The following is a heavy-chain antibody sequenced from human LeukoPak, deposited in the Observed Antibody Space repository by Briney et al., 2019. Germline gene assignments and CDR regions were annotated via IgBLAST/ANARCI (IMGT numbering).Heavy chain of an antibody. J-gene: IGHJ3*02. CDR3: AKPYYYDSSGYEIGDAFDI. D-gene: IGHD3-22*01. CDR1: GFTVSSNY. Sequence: GGSLRLSCAASGFTVSSNYMSWVRQAPGKGLEWVSAISGSGGSTYYADSVKGRFTISRDNSKNTLYLQMNSLRAEDTAVYYCAKPYYYDSSGYEIGDAFDIWGQGTMVTVSS. CDR2: ISGSGGST. V-gene: IGHV3-23*01.